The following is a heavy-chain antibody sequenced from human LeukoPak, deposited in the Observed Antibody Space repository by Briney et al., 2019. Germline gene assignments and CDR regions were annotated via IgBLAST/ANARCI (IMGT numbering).Heavy chain of an antibody. Sequence: ASVKVSCKASGYTFTGYYMHWVRQAPGRGLEWMGWINPNSGGTNYAQKFQGRVTMTRDTSISTAYMELSRLRSDDTAVYYCAREGRSSGWYGPSYWFDPWGQGTLVTVSS. D-gene: IGHD6-19*01. V-gene: IGHV1-2*02. CDR3: AREGRSSGWYGPSYWFDP. CDR2: INPNSGGT. J-gene: IGHJ5*02. CDR1: GYTFTGYY.